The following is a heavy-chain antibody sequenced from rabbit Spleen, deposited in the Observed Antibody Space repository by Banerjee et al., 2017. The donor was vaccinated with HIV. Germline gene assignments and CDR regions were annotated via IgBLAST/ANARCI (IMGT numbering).Heavy chain of an antibody. CDR2: IDIGSSGFT. CDR3: ARDTSSSFSSYGMDL. D-gene: IGHD1-1*01. V-gene: IGHV1S45*01. CDR1: GLSFSSSYY. Sequence: QEQLVESGGGLVQPEGSLTLTCTASGLSFSSSYYMCWVRQAPGKGLEWIACIDIGSSGFTYFASWAKGRFTISKTSSTTVTLQMTSLTAADTATYFCARDTSSSFSSYGMDLWGPGTLVTVS. J-gene: IGHJ6*01.